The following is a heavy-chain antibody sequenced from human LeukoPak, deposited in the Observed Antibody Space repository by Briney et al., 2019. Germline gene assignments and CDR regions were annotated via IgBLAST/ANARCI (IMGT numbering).Heavy chain of an antibody. CDR1: GGSISSYY. V-gene: IGHV4-59*01. CDR3: ARVVPAGGYYFDY. CDR2: IYCSGST. J-gene: IGHJ4*02. Sequence: TSETLSLTCTVSGGSISSYYWSWIRQPPGKGLEWIGYIYCSGSTNYNPSLKSRVTISVDTSKNQFSLKLSSVTAADTAVYYCARVVPAGGYYFDYWGQGTLVTVSS. D-gene: IGHD3-10*01.